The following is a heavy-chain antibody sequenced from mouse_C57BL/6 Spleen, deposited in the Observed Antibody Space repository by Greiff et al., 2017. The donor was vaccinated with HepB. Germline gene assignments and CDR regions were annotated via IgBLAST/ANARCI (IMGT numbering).Heavy chain of an antibody. CDR3: ARDDGYYPFAY. Sequence: EVQGVESGGGLVKPGGSLKLSCAASGFTFSSYAMSWVRQTPEKRLEWVATISDGGSYTYYPANVKGRFTISRDNANNNLYLQMSHLKSEVTAMYYCARDDGYYPFAYWGQGTLVTVSA. V-gene: IGHV5-4*01. D-gene: IGHD2-3*01. CDR2: ISDGGSYT. J-gene: IGHJ3*01. CDR1: GFTFSSYA.